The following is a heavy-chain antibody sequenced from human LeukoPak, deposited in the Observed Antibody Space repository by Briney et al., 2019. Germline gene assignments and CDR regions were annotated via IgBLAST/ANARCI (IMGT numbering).Heavy chain of an antibody. Sequence: GGSLRLSCAASGFTFTKSWRNWVRQAPGKGLEWVADIKEDGSEKYYVDSVRGRFTISRDNAKNSLYLQMNSLRAEDTAVYYCARGDYFDGRFPDWGQGTLVTVSS. CDR1: GFTFTKSW. CDR2: IKEDGSEK. V-gene: IGHV3-7*01. J-gene: IGHJ4*02. CDR3: ARGDYFDGRFPD. D-gene: IGHD3-22*01.